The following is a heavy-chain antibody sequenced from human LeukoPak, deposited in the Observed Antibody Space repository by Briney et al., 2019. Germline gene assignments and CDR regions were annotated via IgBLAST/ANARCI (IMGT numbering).Heavy chain of an antibody. D-gene: IGHD6-19*01. V-gene: IGHV1-69*06. CDR3: ASRSGIAVAGTGQLDY. J-gene: IGHJ4*02. Sequence: SVKVSCKASGGTFSSYAIGWVRQAPGQGLEWMGGIIPIFGTANYAQKFQGRVTITADKSTSTAYMELSSLRSEDTAVYYCASRSGIAVAGTGQLDYWGQGTLVTVSS. CDR2: IIPIFGTA. CDR1: GGTFSSYA.